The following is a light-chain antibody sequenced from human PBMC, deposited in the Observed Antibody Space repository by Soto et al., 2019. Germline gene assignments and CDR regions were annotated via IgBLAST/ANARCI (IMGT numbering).Light chain of an antibody. Sequence: DIQMTQSPSTLSASVGDRVTITCRASQIISNWLAWYQQKPGKAPKVLIYKASSLETGVPSGFSGSGSGTEFTLTISSLQPDDFATYYCQQSNSYPFTFGPGTKVNIK. J-gene: IGKJ3*01. CDR3: QQSNSYPFT. V-gene: IGKV1-5*03. CDR1: QIISNW. CDR2: KAS.